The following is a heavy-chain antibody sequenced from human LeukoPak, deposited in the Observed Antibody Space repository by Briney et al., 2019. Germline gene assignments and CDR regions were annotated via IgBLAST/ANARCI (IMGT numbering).Heavy chain of an antibody. J-gene: IGHJ5*02. Sequence: GSLRLSCAASGFTFSSYAMSWVRQAPGKGLEWIGEINHSGSTNYNPSLKSRVTISVDTSKNQFSLKLSSVTAADTAVYYCARHRCSGGSCYPMNWFDPWGQGTLVTVSS. V-gene: IGHV4-34*01. CDR3: ARHRCSGGSCYPMNWFDP. CDR1: GFTFSSYA. CDR2: INHSGST. D-gene: IGHD2-15*01.